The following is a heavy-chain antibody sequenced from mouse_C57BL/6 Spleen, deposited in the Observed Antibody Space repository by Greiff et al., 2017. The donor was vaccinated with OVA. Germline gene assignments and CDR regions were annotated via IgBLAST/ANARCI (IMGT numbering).Heavy chain of an antibody. V-gene: IGHV1-15*01. CDR1: GYTFTDYE. D-gene: IGHD1-1*01. CDR3: TRGGGSSYYYFDY. J-gene: IGHJ2*01. Sequence: VQLQQSGAELVRPGASVTLSCKASGYTFTDYEMHWVKQTPVHGLEWIGAIDPETGGTAYNQKFKGKAILTADKSSSTAYMELRSLTSEDSAVYYCTRGGGSSYYYFDYWGQGTTLTVSS. CDR2: IDPETGGT.